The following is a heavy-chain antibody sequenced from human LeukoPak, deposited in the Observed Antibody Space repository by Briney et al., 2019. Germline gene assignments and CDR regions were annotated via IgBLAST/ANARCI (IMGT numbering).Heavy chain of an antibody. Sequence: GASVKVSCKASGYTFTSYDINWVRQATGQGLEWMGWMNPNSGNTGYAQKFQGRVTMTRNTSISTAYMELSSLRSEDTAVFYCARDMAAAGTYYYYGMDVWGQGTTVTVSS. CDR1: GYTFTSYD. CDR3: ARDMAAAGTYYYYGMDV. V-gene: IGHV1-8*01. D-gene: IGHD6-13*01. J-gene: IGHJ6*02. CDR2: MNPNSGNT.